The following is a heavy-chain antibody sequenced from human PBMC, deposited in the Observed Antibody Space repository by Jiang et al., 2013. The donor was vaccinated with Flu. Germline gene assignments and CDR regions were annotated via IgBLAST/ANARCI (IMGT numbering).Heavy chain of an antibody. CDR3: ARIMTYYDILTGYHRNKYYFDY. CDR2: IYPGDSDT. V-gene: IGHV5-51*01. Sequence: AEVKKPGESLKISCKGSGYSFTSYWIGWVRQMPGKGLEWMGIIYPGDSDTRYSPSFQGQVTISADKSISTAYLQWSSLKASDTAMYYCARIMTYYDILTGYHRNKYYFDYWGQGTLVTVSS. J-gene: IGHJ4*02. CDR1: GYSFTSYW. D-gene: IGHD3-9*01.